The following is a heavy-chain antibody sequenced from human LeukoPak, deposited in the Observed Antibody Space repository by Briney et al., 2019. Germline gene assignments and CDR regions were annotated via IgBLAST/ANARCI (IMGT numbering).Heavy chain of an antibody. D-gene: IGHD3-10*01. J-gene: IGHJ4*02. Sequence: SETLSLTCSVSGDSITGYYWGWIRQPPGKGLEWIGNIYYTGNTYYNSSLKSRVTISLDTSKNQFSLKVISMTAADTAVYYCAKFGYYGSGSYSYFDYRGQGTLVTVSS. CDR2: IYYTGNT. CDR1: GDSITGYY. CDR3: AKFGYYGSGSYSYFDY. V-gene: IGHV4-39*07.